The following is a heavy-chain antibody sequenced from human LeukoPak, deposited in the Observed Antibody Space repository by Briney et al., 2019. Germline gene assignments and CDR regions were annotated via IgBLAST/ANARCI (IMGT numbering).Heavy chain of an antibody. J-gene: IGHJ4*02. CDR3: ARQDGAAKYYFDN. D-gene: IGHD5-24*01. Sequence: GESLKISCKCSGYIFTNYWIGWVRQMPGKGLEWMGVIYAGDSDTRYSPSIQGQVTISADKSIGTAYLQWSSLKASDTAMYYCARQDGAAKYYFDNWGQGTLVTVST. V-gene: IGHV5-51*01. CDR1: GYIFTNYW. CDR2: IYAGDSDT.